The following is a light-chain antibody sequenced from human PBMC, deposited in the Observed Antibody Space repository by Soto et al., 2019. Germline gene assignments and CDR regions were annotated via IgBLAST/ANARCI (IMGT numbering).Light chain of an antibody. CDR3: QQSYVTPRT. CDR2: GAS. Sequence: DIQMTQSPYSLSASVGDRVTITCRASESIRSNLNWYQQKPGKAPKLLIYGASSLQSGVPSRFSGSGSGTDFTLIISSLQPENFATYYCQQSYVTPRTFGQGTKLEIK. J-gene: IGKJ2*01. V-gene: IGKV1-39*01. CDR1: ESIRSN.